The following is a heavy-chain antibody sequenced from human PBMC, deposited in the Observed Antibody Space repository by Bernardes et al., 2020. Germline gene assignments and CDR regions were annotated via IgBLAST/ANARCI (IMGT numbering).Heavy chain of an antibody. CDR3: ARSSDTVVNPIGHDY. CDR1: GFSLTTSGMR. J-gene: IGHJ4*02. V-gene: IGHV2-70*04. D-gene: IGHD2-21*01. Sequence: SGPTLVKPSQTLTLTCTFSGFSLTTSGMRVSWIRQPPGKALEWLARIDWDDFKFYSKSLKTRLTISKDTSKNQVVLTMTNMDPVDTATYYCARSSDTVVNPIGHDYWGQGTLVTVSS. CDR2: IDWDDFK.